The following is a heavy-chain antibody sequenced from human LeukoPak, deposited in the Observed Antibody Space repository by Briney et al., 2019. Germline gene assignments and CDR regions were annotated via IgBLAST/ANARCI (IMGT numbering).Heavy chain of an antibody. V-gene: IGHV3-53*01. Sequence: GGSLRLSCAASGFTVSSNYMSWVRQAPGKGLEWVSVIYSGGSTYYAVSVKGRFTISRDNSKNTLYLQMNSLRAEDTAVYYCARVEVRGVITVYAFDIWGQGTMVTVSS. CDR2: IYSGGST. CDR3: ARVEVRGVITVYAFDI. CDR1: GFTVSSNY. J-gene: IGHJ3*02. D-gene: IGHD3-10*01.